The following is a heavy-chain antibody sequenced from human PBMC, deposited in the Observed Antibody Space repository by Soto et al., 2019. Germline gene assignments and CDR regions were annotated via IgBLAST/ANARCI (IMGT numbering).Heavy chain of an antibody. CDR3: ARELKSSAFDI. V-gene: IGHV4-30-4*01. Sequence: SETLSLTCTVSGGSISSGDYYWSWIRQPPGKGLEWIGYIYYSGSTYYNPSLKSRVTISVDTSKNQFSLKLSSVTAADTAVYNCARELKSSAFDIWGQGTMVTV. CDR1: GGSISSGDYY. CDR2: IYYSGST. J-gene: IGHJ3*02.